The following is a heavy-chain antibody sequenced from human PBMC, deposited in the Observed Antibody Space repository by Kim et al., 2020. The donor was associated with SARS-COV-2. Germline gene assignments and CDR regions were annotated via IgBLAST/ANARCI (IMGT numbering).Heavy chain of an antibody. Sequence: GRFTISRDNSKNALYLPMNSLRAEDTAVYYCTGYYGSGSYYSDPYYFDYWGQGTLVTVSS. V-gene: IGHV3-30*03. J-gene: IGHJ4*02. CDR3: TGYYGSGSYYSDPYYFDY. D-gene: IGHD3-10*01.